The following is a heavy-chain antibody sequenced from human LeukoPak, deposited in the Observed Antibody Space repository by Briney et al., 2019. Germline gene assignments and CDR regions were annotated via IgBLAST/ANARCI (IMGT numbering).Heavy chain of an antibody. CDR2: IRSKAYGGTT. D-gene: IGHD3-22*01. CDR1: GFTFGDYA. CDR3: TREGCDSSGGVDY. J-gene: IGHJ4*02. Sequence: PGGSLRLSCTASGFTFGDYAMSWFRQAPGKGLEWVGFIRSKAYGGTTEYAASVKGRFTISRDDSKSIAYLQMNSLKTEDTAMYYCTREGCDSSGGVDYWGQGTLVTVSS. V-gene: IGHV3-49*03.